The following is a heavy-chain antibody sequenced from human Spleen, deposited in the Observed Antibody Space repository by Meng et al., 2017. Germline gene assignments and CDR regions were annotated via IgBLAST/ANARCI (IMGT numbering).Heavy chain of an antibody. CDR2: IYYSGST. V-gene: IGHV4-59*01. Sequence: QVQLQESGPGLVMPSWTLSLTCTGSGGSISSYYWSWIRQPPGKGLEWIGYIYYSGSTNYNPSLKSRVTISVDTSKNQFSLKLSSVTAADTAVYYCAGGPWEFDYWGQGTLVTVSS. CDR3: AGGPWEFDY. CDR1: GGSISSYY. J-gene: IGHJ4*02. D-gene: IGHD1-26*01.